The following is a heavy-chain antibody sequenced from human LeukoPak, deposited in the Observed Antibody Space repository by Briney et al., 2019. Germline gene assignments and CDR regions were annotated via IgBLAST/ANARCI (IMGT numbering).Heavy chain of an antibody. CDR1: GSSISRGYY. J-gene: IGHJ3*02. Sequence: SETLSLTCNVSGSSISRGYYWCCIRQPPGKGLEGIASIDHNGSTYHKPTLKGRVTLSVDMPNNQVSLKLNSVTAADTAVYYCARDKGGVVVVAATRDDGFDIWGQGTMVSVSS. V-gene: IGHV4-38-2*02. D-gene: IGHD2-15*01. CDR3: ARDKGGVVVVAATRDDGFDI. CDR2: IDHNGST.